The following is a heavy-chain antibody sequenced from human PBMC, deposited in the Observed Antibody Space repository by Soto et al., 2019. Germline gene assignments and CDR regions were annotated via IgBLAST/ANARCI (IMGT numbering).Heavy chain of an antibody. D-gene: IGHD6-13*01. Sequence: ASVKVSCKVSGYTLTELSMHWVRQAPGKGLEWMGGFDPEDGETIYAQKFQGRVTMTEDTSTDTAYMELSSLRSEDTAVYYCATVSYSSSWDSYYYGMDVWGQGTTVTV. V-gene: IGHV1-24*01. CDR2: FDPEDGET. CDR3: ATVSYSSSWDSYYYGMDV. CDR1: GYTLTELS. J-gene: IGHJ6*02.